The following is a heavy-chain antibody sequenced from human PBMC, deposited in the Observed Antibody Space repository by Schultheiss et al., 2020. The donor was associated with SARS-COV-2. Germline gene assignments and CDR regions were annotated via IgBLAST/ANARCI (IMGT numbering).Heavy chain of an antibody. J-gene: IGHJ4*02. V-gene: IGHV3-48*04. CDR3: ANLNYYDSSGRRYYFDY. CDR2: ISWNSGSI. D-gene: IGHD3-22*01. CDR1: GFTFSSYS. Sequence: GGSLRLSCEASGFTFSSYSMNWVRLAPGKGLEWVSGISWNSGSIGYADSVKGRFTISRDNAKNSLYLQMNSLRAEDTAVYYCANLNYYDSSGRRYYFDYWGQGTLVTVSS.